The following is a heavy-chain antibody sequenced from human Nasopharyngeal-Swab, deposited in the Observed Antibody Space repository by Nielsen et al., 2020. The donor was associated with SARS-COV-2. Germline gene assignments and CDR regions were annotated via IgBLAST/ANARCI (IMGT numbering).Heavy chain of an antibody. D-gene: IGHD2-8*02. J-gene: IGHJ6*02. CDR1: GFPFDDYA. Sequence: GESLNTPCAASGFPFDDYAMHWGRQAPGKGLEWVSGISWNSGSIGYADSVKGRFTISRDNAKNSLYLQMNSLRAEDTALYYCAKAGGVAGEFYGMDVWGQGTTVTVSS. CDR3: AKAGGVAGEFYGMDV. CDR2: ISWNSGSI. V-gene: IGHV3-9*01.